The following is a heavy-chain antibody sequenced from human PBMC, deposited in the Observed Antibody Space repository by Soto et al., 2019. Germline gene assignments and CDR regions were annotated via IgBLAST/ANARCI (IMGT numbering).Heavy chain of an antibody. J-gene: IGHJ6*04. D-gene: IGHD3-10*01. V-gene: IGHV1-2*02. CDR2: LKPDNGGT. CDR1: GYTFTGHY. Sequence: QVQLVQSGAEVKPPGASVEVSCKASGYTFTGHYMHWVRQVSGRRLEFLGWLKPDNGGTYYAPKFQGRVTVTRDTSNTIAYMEMSGLHSDDTAVYFCARDLCPLGSGSPCPTFGMDVWGKGTTVAVTS. CDR3: ARDLCPLGSGSPCPTFGMDV.